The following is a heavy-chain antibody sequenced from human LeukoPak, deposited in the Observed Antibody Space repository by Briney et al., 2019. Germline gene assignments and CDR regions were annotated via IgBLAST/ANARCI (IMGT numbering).Heavy chain of an antibody. J-gene: IGHJ3*02. V-gene: IGHV3-33*01. D-gene: IGHD5-24*01. CDR2: IWYDGSNK. Sequence: GGSLRLSCAASGFTFSSYGMHWVRQAPGKGLEWVAVIWYDGSNKYYADSVKGRFTISGDNSKNTLYLQMNSLRAEDTAVYYCARAMANDAFDIWGQGTMVTVSS. CDR1: GFTFSSYG. CDR3: ARAMANDAFDI.